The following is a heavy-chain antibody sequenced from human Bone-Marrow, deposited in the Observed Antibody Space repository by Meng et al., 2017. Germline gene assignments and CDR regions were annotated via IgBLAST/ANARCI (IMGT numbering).Heavy chain of an antibody. CDR3: ARGGKYSSGWYPQYYYYGMDV. D-gene: IGHD6-19*01. CDR1: GGSFSGYY. J-gene: IGHJ6*02. CDR2: INHSGST. Sequence: GSLRLSCAVYGGSFSGYYWSWIRQPPGKGLEWIGEINHSGSTNYNPSLKSRVTISVDTSKNQFSLKLSSVTAADTAVYYCARGGKYSSGWYPQYYYYGMDVWGQGTTVTVSS. V-gene: IGHV4-34*01.